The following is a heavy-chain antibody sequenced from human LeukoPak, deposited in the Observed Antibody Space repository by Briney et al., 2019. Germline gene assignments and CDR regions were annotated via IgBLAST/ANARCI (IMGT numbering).Heavy chain of an antibody. Sequence: PGGSLRLSCAASGLTVNYNYMRWVRQAPGKGVEWVSVLSRGSNRYYAESMKGRFTISRDDSKNTLYLQMNSLRVEDTAVYYCARFPMVDYWGQGALVTVSS. V-gene: IGHV3-53*01. CDR1: GLTVNYNY. CDR3: ARFPMVDY. J-gene: IGHJ4*02. CDR2: LSRGSNR. D-gene: IGHD3-10*01.